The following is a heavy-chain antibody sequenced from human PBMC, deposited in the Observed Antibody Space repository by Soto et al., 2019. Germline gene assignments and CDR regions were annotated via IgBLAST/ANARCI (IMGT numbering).Heavy chain of an antibody. Sequence: EVQLLESGGGLVQPGGSLRLSCAASGFTFSSYAMSWVRQAPGKGLEWVSAISGSGGSTYYADSVKGRFTISRDNSKNTLYLQMNSLRAEDTAVDYCAKGKMGPEQWLVRYIGYFDYWGQGTLVTVSS. CDR2: ISGSGGST. CDR3: AKGKMGPEQWLVRYIGYFDY. V-gene: IGHV3-23*01. CDR1: GFTFSSYA. D-gene: IGHD6-19*01. J-gene: IGHJ4*02.